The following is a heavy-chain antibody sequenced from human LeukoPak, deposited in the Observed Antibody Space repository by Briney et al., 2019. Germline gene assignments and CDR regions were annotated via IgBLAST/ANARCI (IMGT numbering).Heavy chain of an antibody. D-gene: IGHD3-3*01. V-gene: IGHV3-73*01. J-gene: IGHJ4*02. CDR2: IGNKVSNYAT. Sequence: PGGSLRLSCTASGFTFGDHSVSWFRQASGKGLEWVGHIGNKVSNYATEYAASLRGRFTISRDDSKDTAYLQGNSLKTEDTAVYYCAGNYDSWTGLNYWGQGTLVTVSS. CDR3: AGNYDSWTGLNY. CDR1: GFTFGDHS.